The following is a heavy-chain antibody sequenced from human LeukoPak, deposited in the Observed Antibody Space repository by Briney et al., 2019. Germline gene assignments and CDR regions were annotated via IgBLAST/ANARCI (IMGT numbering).Heavy chain of an antibody. J-gene: IGHJ4*02. Sequence: SETLSLTCSVSGGSISGSYWTWIRQSPGKGLEWIAYIYYSGSTNYNPSLKSRVTISVDTSKNQFSLKLSSVTAADTAVYYCARHKHDYGAKQALDYWGQGTLVTVSS. D-gene: IGHD4-17*01. CDR2: IYYSGST. V-gene: IGHV4-59*08. CDR3: ARHKHDYGAKQALDY. CDR1: GGSISGSY.